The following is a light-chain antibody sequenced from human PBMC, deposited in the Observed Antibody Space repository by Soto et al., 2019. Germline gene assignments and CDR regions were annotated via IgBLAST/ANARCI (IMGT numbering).Light chain of an antibody. CDR1: QYVSSN. Sequence: EIVMTQSPATLSVSPWERATLSCRASQYVSSNLAWYQQKPGQGPRLLIYGASSRATGTPDRFSGSGSGTDFTLTINRLEPEDFALYYCQQYGSSPPTFGQGTKVDIK. CDR2: GAS. V-gene: IGKV3-20*01. CDR3: QQYGSSPPT. J-gene: IGKJ1*01.